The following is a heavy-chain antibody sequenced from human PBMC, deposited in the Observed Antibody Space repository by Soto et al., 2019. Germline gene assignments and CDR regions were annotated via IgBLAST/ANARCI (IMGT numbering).Heavy chain of an antibody. Sequence: GECLKISCKGSGYSFTSYWIGWVRQMPGKGLEWMGIIYPGDSDTRYSPSFQGQVTISADKSISTAYLQWSSLKASDTAMYYCASSITSHYYYYGMDVWGQGTTVTVS. J-gene: IGHJ6*02. D-gene: IGHD4-4*01. V-gene: IGHV5-51*01. CDR3: ASSITSHYYYYGMDV. CDR2: IYPGDSDT. CDR1: GYSFTSYW.